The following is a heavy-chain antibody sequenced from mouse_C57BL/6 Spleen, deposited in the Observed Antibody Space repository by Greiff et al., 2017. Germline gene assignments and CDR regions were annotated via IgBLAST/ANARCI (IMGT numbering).Heavy chain of an antibody. V-gene: IGHV1-69*01. CDR2: IDPSDSYT. J-gene: IGHJ2*01. CDR1: GYTFTSYW. D-gene: IGHD2-5*01. Sequence: QVQLQQPGAELVMPGASVKLSCKASGYTFTSYWMHWVKQRPGQGLEWIGEIDPSDSYTNYNQKFKGKSTLTVDKSSSTAYMQLSSLTSEDSAVYYGARNYYSNPLGYWGQGTTLTVSS. CDR3: ARNYYSNPLGY.